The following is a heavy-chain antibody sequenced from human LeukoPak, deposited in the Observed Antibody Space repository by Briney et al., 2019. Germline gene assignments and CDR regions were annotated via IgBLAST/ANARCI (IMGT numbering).Heavy chain of an antibody. D-gene: IGHD6-19*01. V-gene: IGHV3-23*01. CDR3: AKHSSGWPRYSDS. CDR1: GFTFSSYW. Sequence: GGSLRLSCAASGFTFSSYWMSWVRQAPGRGLEWVSGISGGGDNTYYADAAKGRFTISRDNSKTTLYLQMNSLRAEDTAVYYCAKHSSGWPRYSDSWGQGTLVIVSS. CDR2: ISGGGDNT. J-gene: IGHJ4*02.